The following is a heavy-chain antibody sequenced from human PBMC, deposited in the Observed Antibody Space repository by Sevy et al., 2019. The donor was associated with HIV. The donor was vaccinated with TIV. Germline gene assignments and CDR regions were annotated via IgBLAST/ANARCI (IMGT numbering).Heavy chain of an antibody. D-gene: IGHD1-26*01. Sequence: GGSLRLSCAASGFTFSSYWMHWVRQAPGKGLVWVSRINSDGSSTNYADSVKGRFTNSSDNAKNKLYLQMNSLRADDTAVYYCAREYSGTYYYFDYWGQGTLVTVSS. CDR1: GFTFSSYW. CDR2: INSDGSST. CDR3: AREYSGTYYYFDY. V-gene: IGHV3-74*01. J-gene: IGHJ4*02.